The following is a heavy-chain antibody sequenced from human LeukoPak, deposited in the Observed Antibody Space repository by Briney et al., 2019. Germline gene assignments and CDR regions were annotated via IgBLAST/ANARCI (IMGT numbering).Heavy chain of an antibody. CDR3: ARGPTVTSDTAMFDY. D-gene: IGHD5-18*01. V-gene: IGHV4-30-4*08. CDR1: GGSISSGDYY. CDR2: IYYSGST. Sequence: SETLSLTCTVSGGSISSGDYYWSWIRQPPGKGLEWSGYIYYSGSTYYNPSLESRVTISVDTSKNQFSLKLSSVTAADTAVYYCARGPTVTSDTAMFDYWGQGTLVTVSS. J-gene: IGHJ4*02.